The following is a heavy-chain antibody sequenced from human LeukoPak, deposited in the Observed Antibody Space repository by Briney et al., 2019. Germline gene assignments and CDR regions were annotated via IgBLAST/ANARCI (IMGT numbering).Heavy chain of an antibody. CDR1: GGSISSYY. CDR3: ARDLDL. V-gene: IGHV4-59*01. Sequence: SETLSLTCTVSGGSISSYYWSWIRQPPGKGLEWIGYIYYSGSTNYNPSLKSRVTISVDTSKNQFSLKLSSVTAADTAVYYCARDLDLSGQGTLVTVSS. CDR2: IYYSGST. J-gene: IGHJ5*02.